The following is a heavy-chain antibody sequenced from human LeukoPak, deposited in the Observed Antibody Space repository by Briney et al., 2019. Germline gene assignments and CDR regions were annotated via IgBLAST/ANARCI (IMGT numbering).Heavy chain of an antibody. CDR2: IYYSGST. D-gene: IGHD3-16*01. J-gene: IGHJ5*02. CDR1: GGSISSGDYY. Sequence: SQTLSLTCTVSGGSISSGDYYWSWIRQPPGKGLEWIGYIYYSGSTYYNPSLKSRVTMSVDTSRNQFSLRLTSVTAADTAVYYCARGDYYDGGGRNWFDPWGQGTLVTVSS. CDR3: ARGDYYDGGGRNWFDP. V-gene: IGHV4-30-4*01.